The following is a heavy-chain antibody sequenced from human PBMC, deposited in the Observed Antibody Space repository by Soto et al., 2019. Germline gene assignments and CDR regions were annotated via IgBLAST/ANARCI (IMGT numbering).Heavy chain of an antibody. CDR2: ISDTSSSK. J-gene: IGHJ4*02. D-gene: IGHD6-19*01. Sequence: PGESLKISCAASGFTFRSYSMNWVRQAPGKGLEWVSSISDTSSSKYYADSIKGRFTISRDNAKNSLVLQMNSLRAEDTAVYFCARERGSWYYFDFWGQGTLVTVSS. V-gene: IGHV3-21*01. CDR1: GFTFRSYS. CDR3: ARERGSWYYFDF.